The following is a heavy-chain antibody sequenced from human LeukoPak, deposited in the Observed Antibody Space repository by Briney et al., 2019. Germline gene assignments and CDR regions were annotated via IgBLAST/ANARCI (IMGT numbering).Heavy chain of an antibody. CDR1: GGSISSYY. CDR3: ARGRPSQQLARWYFDL. J-gene: IGHJ2*01. CDR2: IYYSGST. V-gene: IGHV4-59*12. Sequence: PSETLSLTCTVSGGSISSYYWSWIRQPPGKGLEWIGYIYYSGSTNYNPSLKSRVTISVDTSKNQFSLKLSSVTAADTAVYYCARGRPSQQLARWYFDLWGRGTLVTVSS. D-gene: IGHD6-13*01.